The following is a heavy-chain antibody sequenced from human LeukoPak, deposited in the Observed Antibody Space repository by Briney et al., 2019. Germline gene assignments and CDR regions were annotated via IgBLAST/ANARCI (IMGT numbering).Heavy chain of an antibody. D-gene: IGHD3-22*01. V-gene: IGHV4-59*01. CDR1: GGSISPYY. CDR2: IYYSGST. J-gene: IGHJ4*02. Sequence: SETLSLTCTVSGGSISPYYWNWIRQPPGKGLEWIGYIYYSGSTNYDPSLKSRVTISVDTSKNQFSLKLSSVTAADTAVYYCASSAVYYYDSSGYVIFDYWGQGTLVTVSS. CDR3: ASSAVYYYDSSGYVIFDY.